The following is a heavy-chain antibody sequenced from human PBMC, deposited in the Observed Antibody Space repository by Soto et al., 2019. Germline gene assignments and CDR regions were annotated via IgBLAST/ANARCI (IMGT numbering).Heavy chain of an antibody. CDR2: IKSKTDGGTT. CDR3: TTERAVLLWFGTSDY. Sequence: PGGSLRLSCAASGFTFSNAWMSWVRHAPGKGLEWVGRIKSKTDGGTTDYAAPVKGRFTISRDDSKNTLYLQMNSLKTEDTAVYYCTTERAVLLWFGTSDYWGQGTLVTVSS. V-gene: IGHV3-15*01. J-gene: IGHJ4*02. CDR1: GFTFSNAW. D-gene: IGHD3-10*01.